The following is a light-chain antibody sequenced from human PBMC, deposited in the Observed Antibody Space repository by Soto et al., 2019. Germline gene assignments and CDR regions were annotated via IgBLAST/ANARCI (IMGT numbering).Light chain of an antibody. CDR3: LQKYFYPFT. CDR1: QGIRND. J-gene: IGKJ3*01. Sequence: AIQMTQSPSSLSASVGDRVTITCLASQGIRNDLDWFQQKPGKAPKLLIYAASNLQSGVPARFSGSGSGTDFTLTISSLQPEDFATYYCLQKYFYPFTFGPGTKVDIK. V-gene: IGKV1-6*01. CDR2: AAS.